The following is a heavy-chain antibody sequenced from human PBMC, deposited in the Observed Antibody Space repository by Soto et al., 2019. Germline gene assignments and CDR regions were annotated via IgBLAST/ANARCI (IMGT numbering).Heavy chain of an antibody. CDR2: IYWNDDK. J-gene: IGHJ4*02. D-gene: IGHD3-22*01. Sequence: AAGPTLANPEQTVTLTCTFSGFSLSTSGVGVGWMRQPPGKALDWLALIYWNDDKRYSPSLKSRLTITKDTSKNQVVLTMTNMEPVDTATYYCAHHVIVVASFDYSAQGTLVTVS. CDR1: GFSLSTSGVG. CDR3: AHHVIVVASFDY. V-gene: IGHV2-5*01.